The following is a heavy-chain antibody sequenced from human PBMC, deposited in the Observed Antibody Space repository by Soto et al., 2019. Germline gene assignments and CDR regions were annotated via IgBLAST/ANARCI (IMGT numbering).Heavy chain of an antibody. CDR2: ISSSGNAT. J-gene: IGHJ4*02. CDR3: AKEGGFMQPFDY. Sequence: QPGGSLRLSCAASGFTFSTYGMGWVRQAPGKGLEFVSAISSSGNATYYADSVKGRFAISRDNSNNALFLQMDSLTAEDTALYYCAKEGGFMQPFDYWGQGTLVTVSS. V-gene: IGHV3-23*01. CDR1: GFTFSTYG. D-gene: IGHD5-12*01.